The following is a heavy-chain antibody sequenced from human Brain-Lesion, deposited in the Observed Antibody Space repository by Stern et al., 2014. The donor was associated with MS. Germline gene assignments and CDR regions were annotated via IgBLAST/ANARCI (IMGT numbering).Heavy chain of an antibody. J-gene: IGHJ5*02. CDR3: ASERYTYYDDQRPPGGFDP. CDR2: VAVFNGDV. Sequence: QLVESGHEVKKPGTSVKVSCKASGITFSHSAIQWLRQARGQRPEWIGGVAVFNGDVNYAPRFQERVTITRDMSTSTVYMELRSLKSEDTAIYYCASERYTYYDDQRPPGGFDPWGQGTLVTVSS. V-gene: IGHV1-58*02. D-gene: IGHD5-18*01. CDR1: GITFSHSA.